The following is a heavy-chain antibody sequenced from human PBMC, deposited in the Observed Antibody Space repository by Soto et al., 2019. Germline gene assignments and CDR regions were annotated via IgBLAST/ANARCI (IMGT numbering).Heavy chain of an antibody. CDR3: ARLADDFWSGYYKSAQRGGAFDI. Sequence: QVPLVQSGAEVKKPGASVKVSCKASGYTFTSYDINWVRQATGQGLEWMGWMNPNSGNTGYAQKFQGRVTMTRNTSISTAYMELSSLRSEDTAVYYCARLADDFWSGYYKSAQRGGAFDIWGQGTMVTVSS. J-gene: IGHJ3*02. V-gene: IGHV1-8*01. CDR2: MNPNSGNT. D-gene: IGHD3-3*01. CDR1: GYTFTSYD.